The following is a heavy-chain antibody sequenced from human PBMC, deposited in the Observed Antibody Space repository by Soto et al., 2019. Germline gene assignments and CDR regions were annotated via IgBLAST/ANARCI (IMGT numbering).Heavy chain of an antibody. CDR2: IYYSGST. Sequence: PSETLSLTCTVSGGSISSYYWSWIRQPPGKGLEWIGYIYYSGSTNYNPPLKSRVTISVDTSKNQFSLKLSSVTAADTAVYYCARGLSIVGAIADAFDIWGQGTMVTVSS. CDR3: ARGLSIVGAIADAFDI. D-gene: IGHD1-26*01. J-gene: IGHJ3*02. CDR1: GGSISSYY. V-gene: IGHV4-59*01.